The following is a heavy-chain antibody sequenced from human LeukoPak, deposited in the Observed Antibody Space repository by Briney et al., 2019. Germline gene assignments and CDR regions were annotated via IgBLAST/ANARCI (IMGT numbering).Heavy chain of an antibody. CDR2: ISYDGSNK. V-gene: IGHV3-30-3*01. Sequence: PGGSLRLSCAASGFIFSNYAMHWVRQAPGKGLEWVAVISYDGSNKYYADSVKGRFTISRDNSKNTLFLQMNSLRAEDTAVYYCARDLDSSSWYILWFDPWAREPWSPSPQ. CDR3: ARDLDSSSWYILWFDP. CDR1: GFIFSNYA. D-gene: IGHD6-13*01. J-gene: IGHJ5*02.